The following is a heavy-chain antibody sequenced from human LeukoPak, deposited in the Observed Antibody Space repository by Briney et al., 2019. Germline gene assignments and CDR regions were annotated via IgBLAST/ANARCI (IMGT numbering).Heavy chain of an antibody. CDR2: IYTSGST. D-gene: IGHD4-17*01. CDR1: GGSISSYY. J-gene: IGHJ6*02. V-gene: IGHV4-4*07. Sequence: SETLSLTCTVSGGSISSYYWSWLRQPAGKGLEWIGRIYTSGSTNYNPSLKSRVTMSVDTSKNQFSLKLSSVTAADTAVYYCARHGDYGAYGMDVWGQGTTVTVSS. CDR3: ARHGDYGAYGMDV.